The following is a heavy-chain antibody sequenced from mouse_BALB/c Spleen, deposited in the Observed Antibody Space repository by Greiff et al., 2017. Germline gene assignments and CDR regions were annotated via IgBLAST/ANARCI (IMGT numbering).Heavy chain of an antibody. CDR3: ARQGYDYDDMDY. CDR2: INSNGGST. D-gene: IGHD2-10*02. CDR1: GFTFSSYY. J-gene: IGHJ4*01. V-gene: IGHV5-6-2*01. Sequence: EVQGVESGGGLVKLGGSLKLSCAASGFTFSSYYMSWVRQTPEKRLELVAAINSNGGSTYYPDTVKGRFTISRDNAKNTLYLQMSSLKSEDTALYYCARQGYDYDDMDYWGQGTSVTVSS.